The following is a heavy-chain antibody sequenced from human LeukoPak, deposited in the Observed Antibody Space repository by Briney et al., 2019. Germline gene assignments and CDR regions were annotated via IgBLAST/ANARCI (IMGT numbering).Heavy chain of an antibody. J-gene: IGHJ4*02. V-gene: IGHV3-9*01. CDR1: GFTFDNYA. Sequence: PGRSLRLSCAAAGFTFDNYAMHWIRQAPGKGLEWLSIISWNSGYIGYANSVKGRFTISRDNAKKSLDLQMNSLRAEDTAFYYCAKVRGTYSSEYFFDYWGQGTLVTVSS. CDR2: ISWNSGYI. D-gene: IGHD6-19*01. CDR3: AKVRGTYSSEYFFDY.